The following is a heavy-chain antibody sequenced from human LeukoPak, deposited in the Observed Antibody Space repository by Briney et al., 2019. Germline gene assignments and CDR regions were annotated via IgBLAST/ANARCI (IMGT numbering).Heavy chain of an antibody. D-gene: IGHD5-24*01. CDR3: ASHPTNFDAFDI. CDR2: LYYSGST. J-gene: IGHJ3*02. Sequence: SETLSLTCTVSGASITSSGYYWGWIRQSPGKGLHWIGSLYYSGSTYYDPSLKSRVTISRDTSKNQFSLKLSSVTAADTAVYFCASHPTNFDAFDIWGQGTMVTVSS. V-gene: IGHV4-39*01. CDR1: GASITSSGYY.